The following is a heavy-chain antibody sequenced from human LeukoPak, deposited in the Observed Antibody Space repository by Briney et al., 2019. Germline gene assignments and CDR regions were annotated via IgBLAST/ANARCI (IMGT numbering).Heavy chain of an antibody. J-gene: IGHJ5*02. V-gene: IGHV1-46*01. Sequence: ASVKVSCKASGYTFTSYYMHWVRQAPGQGLEWMGIINPSGGSTGYAQKFQGRVTMTRDTSTSTVYMELSSLRSEDTAVYYCARVWLGGSQNHYNWFDPWGQGTLVTVSS. D-gene: IGHD1-26*01. CDR1: GYTFTSYY. CDR3: ARVWLGGSQNHYNWFDP. CDR2: INPSGGST.